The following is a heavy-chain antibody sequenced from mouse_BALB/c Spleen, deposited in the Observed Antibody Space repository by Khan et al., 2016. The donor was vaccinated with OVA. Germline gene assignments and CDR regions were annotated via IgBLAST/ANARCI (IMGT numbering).Heavy chain of an antibody. J-gene: IGHJ1*01. CDR1: GYTFSSYW. Sequence: QIQLVQSGAELMKPGASVKISCKATGYTFSSYWIERVKQRIGHGLEWIGEILPGSGNTNCTENFKGKATFTADTSSNPSYMQLSSLTSEDSAVKYCVRYGNPWYFDDWGGGTTVTVSS. V-gene: IGHV1-9*01. CDR3: VRYGNPWYFDD. CDR2: ILPGSGNT. D-gene: IGHD2-1*01.